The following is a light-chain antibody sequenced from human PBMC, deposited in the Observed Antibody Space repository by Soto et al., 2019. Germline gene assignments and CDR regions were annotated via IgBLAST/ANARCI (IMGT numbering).Light chain of an antibody. J-gene: IGKJ2*01. CDR1: QSVGSY. Sequence: EIVLTQSPGTLSLSPGERATLSCRASQSVGSYLAWYQQRPGQAPRLLIYGASSKATGIPDNFSGSGSGTDFSLTINRLEPEDFAVYYCQLYGTSHQYTFGQGTKLEIK. CDR3: QLYGTSHQYT. V-gene: IGKV3-20*01. CDR2: GAS.